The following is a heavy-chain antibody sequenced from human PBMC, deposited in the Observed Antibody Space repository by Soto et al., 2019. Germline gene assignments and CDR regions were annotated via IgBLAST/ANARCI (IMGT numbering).Heavy chain of an antibody. J-gene: IGHJ4*02. V-gene: IGHV4-34*01. D-gene: IGHD5-12*01. Sequence: PSETLSLTCAVYGGSFSGYYWTWIRQPPGTGLEWIGEINHSGSTNYNPSLKSRVTISVDTSKNQFSLKLSSVTAADTAVYYCARARGYSGYDDYWGQGTLVTVSS. CDR3: ARARGYSGYDDY. CDR1: GGSFSGYY. CDR2: INHSGST.